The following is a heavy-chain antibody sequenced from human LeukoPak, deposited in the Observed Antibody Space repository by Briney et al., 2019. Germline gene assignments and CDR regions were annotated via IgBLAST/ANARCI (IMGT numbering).Heavy chain of an antibody. D-gene: IGHD3-3*01. Sequence: GGSLRLSCAASGFTFDDYGMSWVRRAPGKGLEWVSGINWNGGSTGYADSVKGRFTISRDNAKNSLCLQMNSLRAEDTALYHCARDRKDFWSGYSYWYFDLWGRGTLVTVSS. J-gene: IGHJ2*01. CDR2: INWNGGST. CDR1: GFTFDDYG. CDR3: ARDRKDFWSGYSYWYFDL. V-gene: IGHV3-20*01.